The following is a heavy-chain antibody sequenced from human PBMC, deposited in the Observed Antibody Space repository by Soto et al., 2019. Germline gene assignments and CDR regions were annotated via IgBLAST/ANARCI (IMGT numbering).Heavy chain of an antibody. D-gene: IGHD2-2*01. CDR3: AKVPRYCSSTSCYQVRDAFDI. Sequence: GGSLRLSCAASGFTFSSYAMSWVRQAPGKGLEWVSAISGSGGSTYYADSVKGRFTISRDNSKNTLYLQMNSLRAEDTAVYYCAKVPRYCSSTSCYQVRDAFDIWGEGTMVTVSS. CDR2: ISGSGGST. J-gene: IGHJ3*02. V-gene: IGHV3-23*01. CDR1: GFTFSSYA.